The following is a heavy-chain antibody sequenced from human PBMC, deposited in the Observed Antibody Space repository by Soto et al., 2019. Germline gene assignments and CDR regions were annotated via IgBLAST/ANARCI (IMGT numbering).Heavy chain of an antibody. D-gene: IGHD3-16*02. CDR2: ISSSGSTL. CDR3: ARESLGYNLYYMDV. J-gene: IGHJ6*03. V-gene: IGHV3-11*01. CDR1: GFTFSDYY. Sequence: PGGSLRLSCAASGFTFSDYYMSWIRQAPGKGLEWVSYISSSGSTLYYADSVKGRFTISRDNAKNSLYLQMNSLRAEDTAVYYCARESLGYNLYYMDVWGKGTTVTVSS.